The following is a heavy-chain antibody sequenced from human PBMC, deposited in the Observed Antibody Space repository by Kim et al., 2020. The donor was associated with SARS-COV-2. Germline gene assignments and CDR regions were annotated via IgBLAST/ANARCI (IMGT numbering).Heavy chain of an antibody. Sequence: SETLSLTCTVSGGSISSYCWSWIRQPPGKGLEWIGYIYYSGSTNYNPSLKSRVTISVDTSKNQFSLKLSPVTAADTAVYYCARDYQWLDVWGQGTTVTVSS. CDR1: GGSISSYC. CDR2: IYYSGST. D-gene: IGHD6-19*01. CDR3: ARDYQWLDV. V-gene: IGHV4-59*01. J-gene: IGHJ6*02.